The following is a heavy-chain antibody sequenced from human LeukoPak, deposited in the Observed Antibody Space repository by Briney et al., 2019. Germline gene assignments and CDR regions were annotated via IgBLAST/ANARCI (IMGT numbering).Heavy chain of an antibody. CDR3: AREDGYRYES. CDR2: INPDAGRT. J-gene: IGHJ5*02. Sequence: GASVKVSCKASGDTLTTHYMHWVRQAPGKGLEWMGIINPDAGRTDSAQRFLGRLAMTRDTSISTACMELSGLRSDDTAVYYCAREDGYRYESWGQGALVTVSS. V-gene: IGHV1-46*01. D-gene: IGHD5-18*01. CDR1: GDTLTTHY.